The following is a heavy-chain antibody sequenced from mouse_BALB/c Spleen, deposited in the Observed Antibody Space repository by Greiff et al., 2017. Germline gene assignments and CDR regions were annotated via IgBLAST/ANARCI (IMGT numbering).Heavy chain of an antibody. CDR1: GFTFSSYA. CDR3: AREDYDSIFAY. Sequence: EVKLMESGGGLVKPGGSLKLSCAASGFTFSSYAMSWVRQSPEKRLEWVAEISSGGSYTYYPDTVTGRFTISRDNAKNTLYLEMSSLRSEDTAMYYCAREDYDSIFAYWGQGTLVTVSA. CDR2: ISSGGSYT. V-gene: IGHV5-9-4*01. D-gene: IGHD2-4*01. J-gene: IGHJ3*01.